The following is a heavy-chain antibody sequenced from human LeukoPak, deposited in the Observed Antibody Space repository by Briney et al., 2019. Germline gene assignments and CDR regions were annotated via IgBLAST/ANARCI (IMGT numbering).Heavy chain of an antibody. V-gene: IGHV5-51*01. J-gene: IGHJ6*02. CDR2: INPGDSDT. D-gene: IGHD2-2*01. CDR1: GYRFTSYW. CDR3: ARHPDCTRTSCYVDYYGMDV. Sequence: PGESLKISCKGSGYRFTSYWIGWVRQMPGKGLEWMGIINPGDSDTRYSPSFQGQVTISADKSISTAYLQRSSLKASDTAMYYCARHPDCTRTSCYVDYYGMDVWGQGTTVTVSS.